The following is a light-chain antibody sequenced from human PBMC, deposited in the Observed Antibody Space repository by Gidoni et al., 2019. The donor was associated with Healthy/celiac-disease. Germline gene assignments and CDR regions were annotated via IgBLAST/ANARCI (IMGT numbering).Light chain of an antibody. J-gene: IGKJ4*01. CDR1: QSVSSN. CDR2: GAS. V-gene: IGKV3-15*01. CDR3: QQYNNWPRRLT. Sequence: EIVMTQSPATLSVSPGERATLSCRASQSVSSNLAWYQQKPGQAPRLLIYGASTRATGIPASFSGSGSGTEFTLTISSLQSEDFAVYYCQQYNNWPRRLTFGGGTKVEIK.